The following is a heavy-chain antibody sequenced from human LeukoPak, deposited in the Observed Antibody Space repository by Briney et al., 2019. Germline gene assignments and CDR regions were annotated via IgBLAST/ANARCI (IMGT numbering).Heavy chain of an antibody. D-gene: IGHD4-23*01. CDR2: INHSGST. CDR1: GGSFSGYY. CDR3: ARGLIYGGNSDAFDI. J-gene: IGHJ3*02. V-gene: IGHV4-34*01. Sequence: SETLSLTCAVYGGSFSGYYWSWIRQPPGKGLEWIGEINHSGSTNYNPSLKSRVTISVDTSKNQFSLKLSSVTAADTAVYYCARGLIYGGNSDAFDIWGQGTMVTVSS.